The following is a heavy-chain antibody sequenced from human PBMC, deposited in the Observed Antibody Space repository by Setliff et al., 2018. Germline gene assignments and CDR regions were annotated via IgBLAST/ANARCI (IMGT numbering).Heavy chain of an antibody. CDR1: GGSISSGGYY. Sequence: SETLSLTCTVSGGSISSGGYYWSWIRQHPGKGLEWIGYIYYSGSTYYNPSLKSRVTISVDTSKNQFSLKLSSVTAADTAVYYCASWYYDFWSGYYIPGYFDYWGQGTLVTVSS. CDR3: ASWYYDFWSGYYIPGYFDY. J-gene: IGHJ4*02. V-gene: IGHV4-31*03. CDR2: IYYSGST. D-gene: IGHD3-3*01.